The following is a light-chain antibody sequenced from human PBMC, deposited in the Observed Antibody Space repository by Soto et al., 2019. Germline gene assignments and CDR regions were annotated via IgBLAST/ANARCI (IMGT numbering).Light chain of an antibody. Sequence: EIVLTQSPATLSLSPGERATLSCRASQSVSSYLAWYQQKPGQAPRLLIYGASNRATDIPTRFSGSGSGTDFTLTISSLEPEDFAVYYCQQRSNWPPEITFGQGTRLEMK. J-gene: IGKJ5*01. V-gene: IGKV3-11*01. CDR3: QQRSNWPPEIT. CDR1: QSVSSY. CDR2: GAS.